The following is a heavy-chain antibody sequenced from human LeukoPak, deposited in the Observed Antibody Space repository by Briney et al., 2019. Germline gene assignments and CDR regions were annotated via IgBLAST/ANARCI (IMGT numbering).Heavy chain of an antibody. J-gene: IGHJ4*02. CDR1: GFTFSIHA. D-gene: IGHD6-19*01. V-gene: IGHV3-23*01. CDR2: ITGNSVNT. Sequence: GGSLRLSCAASGFTFSIHAMDWVRQAPGKGLEWVSVITGNSVNTFYADSVKGRFTISRDNSKNTLYMYMNSLRAEDAAVYYCVKAASGGWYDTNFDYWGQGTLVTVSS. CDR3: VKAASGGWYDTNFDY.